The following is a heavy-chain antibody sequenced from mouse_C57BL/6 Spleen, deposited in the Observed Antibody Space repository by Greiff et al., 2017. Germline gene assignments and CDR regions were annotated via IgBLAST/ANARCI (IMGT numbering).Heavy chain of an antibody. Sequence: QVQLQQPGAELVKPGASVKLSCKASGYTFTSYWMHWVKQRPGQGLEWIGMIHPNSGSTNYNEKFKSKATLTVDKSSSTAYMQLSSLTSEDSAVYYCARSYYGSSHEAYYWGQGTTLTVSS. CDR1: GYTFTSYW. V-gene: IGHV1-64*01. J-gene: IGHJ2*01. D-gene: IGHD1-1*01. CDR2: IHPNSGST. CDR3: ARSYYGSSHEAYY.